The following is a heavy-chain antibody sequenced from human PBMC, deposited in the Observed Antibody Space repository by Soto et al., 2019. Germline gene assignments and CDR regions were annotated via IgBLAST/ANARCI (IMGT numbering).Heavy chain of an antibody. Sequence: ASVKVSCKASGYTFTSYCVHWVRQAPGQGLEWMGIINPSGGSTSYAQKFQGRVTMTRDTSTSTVYMELSSLRSEDTAVYYCARVLLEGYYMDVWGKGTTVTVSS. CDR3: ARVLLEGYYMDV. CDR2: INPSGGST. CDR1: GYTFTSYC. V-gene: IGHV1-46*03. J-gene: IGHJ6*03. D-gene: IGHD3-3*02.